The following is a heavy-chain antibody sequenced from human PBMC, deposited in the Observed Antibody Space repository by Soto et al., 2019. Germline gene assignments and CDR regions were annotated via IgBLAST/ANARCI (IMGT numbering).Heavy chain of an antibody. D-gene: IGHD3-22*01. Sequence: EIQLLESGGELVQPGGSLRLSCAASGFSFMSYVMAWVRQAPGKGPEWVSSISGSSSGTFYSDSVKGRFTISRDNYQNTLYLKIDSLRVDDTAIYYCARVHYYYESAAYYRSKGWFDPLGQGTLVTVSS. J-gene: IGHJ5*02. V-gene: IGHV3-23*01. CDR2: ISGSSSGT. CDR1: GFSFMSYV. CDR3: ARVHYYYESAAYYRSKGWFDP.